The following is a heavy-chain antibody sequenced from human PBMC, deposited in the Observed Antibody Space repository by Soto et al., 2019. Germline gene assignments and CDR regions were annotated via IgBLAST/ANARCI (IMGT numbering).Heavy chain of an antibody. Sequence: PGGSLRLSCAASGLTFKYSAMNWVRQAPGKWLEWVASISDTGASTWYAESVRGRLSISRDNSKTTLYLQMNSLRGEDTAVYYCAKRRGSGWAWYFDTWGQGTLVPVS. CDR2: ISDTGAST. J-gene: IGHJ4*02. V-gene: IGHV3-23*01. D-gene: IGHD6-19*01. CDR1: GLTFKYSA. CDR3: AKRRGSGWAWYFDT.